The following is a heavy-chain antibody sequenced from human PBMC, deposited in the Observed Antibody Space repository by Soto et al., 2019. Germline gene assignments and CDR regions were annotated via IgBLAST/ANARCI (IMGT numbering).Heavy chain of an antibody. Sequence: PSETLSLTCTVSGASITFGGYSWSWIRQTPGKGLEWIGYINHLETTFYNPSFESRLTLSIDRAKNQFSLKLHSMSAADRAVYFCERGGGSAYFDYWGQGMLVTVSS. D-gene: IGHD1-26*01. J-gene: IGHJ4*02. CDR2: INHLETT. V-gene: IGHV4-30-2*01. CDR1: GASITFGGYS. CDR3: ERGGGSAYFDY.